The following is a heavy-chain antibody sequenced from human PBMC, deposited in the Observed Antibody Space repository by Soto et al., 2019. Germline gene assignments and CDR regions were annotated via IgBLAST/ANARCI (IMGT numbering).Heavy chain of an antibody. CDR3: AKRRGDSSSWYDY. CDR1: GFTFSSYA. CDR2: ISGSGGST. V-gene: IGHV3-23*01. J-gene: IGHJ4*02. Sequence: EVQLLESGGGLVQPGGSLRLSCAASGFTFSSYAMSWVRQAPGKGLEWVSAISGSGGSTYYADSVKGRFTISRDNSKNTLYLQINSLRAEDTAVYYCAKRRGDSSSWYDYWGQGTLVTVSS. D-gene: IGHD6-13*01.